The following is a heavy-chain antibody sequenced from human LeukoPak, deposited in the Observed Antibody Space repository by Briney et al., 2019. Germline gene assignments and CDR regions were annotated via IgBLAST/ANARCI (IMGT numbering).Heavy chain of an antibody. CDR1: GYTFTGYY. J-gene: IGHJ4*02. CDR2: INPNSGGT. V-gene: IGHV1-2*02. CDR3: ARDERETYYYDSSGYSLDY. D-gene: IGHD3-22*01. Sequence: ASVKVSCKASGYTFTGYYMHWVRQAPGQGLEWMGWINPNSGGTNYAQKFQGRVTMTRDTSISTAYMELSRLRSDDTAVCYCARDERETYYYDSSGYSLDYWGQGTLVTVSS.